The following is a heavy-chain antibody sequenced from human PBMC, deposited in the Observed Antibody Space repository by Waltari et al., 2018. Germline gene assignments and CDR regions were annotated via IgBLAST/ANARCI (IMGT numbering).Heavy chain of an antibody. CDR2: IYHSGRT. V-gene: IGHV4-31*03. CDR3: ARGGAGGSPPYLPFDP. D-gene: IGHD2-21*01. J-gene: IGHJ5*02. Sequence: QVQLQESGPGLVKPSQTLSLTCTVSGGSISSGGYYWSWIRQHPGKGLEWIGYIYHSGRTYYNPSLKSRVTISVDRSKNQFSLKLSSVTAADTAVYYCARGGAGGSPPYLPFDPWGQGTLVTVSS. CDR1: GGSISSGGYY.